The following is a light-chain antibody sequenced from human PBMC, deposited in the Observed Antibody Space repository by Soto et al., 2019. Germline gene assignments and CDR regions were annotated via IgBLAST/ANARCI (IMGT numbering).Light chain of an antibody. CDR2: GAS. CDR1: QSVSNSY. CDR3: QQYGSFPWT. J-gene: IGKJ1*01. V-gene: IGKV3-20*01. Sequence: EIVLTQSPGTLSLSPGERATLSCRASQSVSNSYLAWYQQKPGQAPRLLIYGASSRATCIPDRFSGSGSGTDFTLTISRLEPGDFAVYYCQQYGSFPWTFGQGTKVDIK.